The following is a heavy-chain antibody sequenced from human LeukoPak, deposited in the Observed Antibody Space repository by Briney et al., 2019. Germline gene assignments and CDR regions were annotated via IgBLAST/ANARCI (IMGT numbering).Heavy chain of an antibody. CDR2: IYSGGST. D-gene: IGHD4-17*01. Sequence: GGSLRLSCAASGFTVSSNYMSWVRQAPVKGLEWVSVIYSGGSTYYADSVKGRFTISRDNSKNTLYLQMNSLRAEDTAVYYCARGSTVTSLGYWGQGTLVTVSS. V-gene: IGHV3-53*01. J-gene: IGHJ4*02. CDR1: GFTVSSNY. CDR3: ARGSTVTSLGY.